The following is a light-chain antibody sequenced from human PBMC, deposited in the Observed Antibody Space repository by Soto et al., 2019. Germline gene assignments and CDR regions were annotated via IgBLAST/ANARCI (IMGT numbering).Light chain of an antibody. CDR2: TAS. CDR3: QQLTSYFPLT. Sequence: DIHVSQSPSFVSSSVVDTVTIACRASQGISRYLAWYQQKPGKAPKLLIYTASTLQSGVPSRFSGSGSGTEFTLTISSLQPEDFATYYCQQLTSYFPLTSGGGTKVDIK. CDR1: QGISRY. J-gene: IGKJ4*01. V-gene: IGKV1-9*01.